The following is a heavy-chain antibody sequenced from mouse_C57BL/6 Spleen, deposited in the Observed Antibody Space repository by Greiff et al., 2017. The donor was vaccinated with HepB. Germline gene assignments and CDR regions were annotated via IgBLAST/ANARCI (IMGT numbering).Heavy chain of an antibody. CDR1: GYSFTGYY. V-gene: IGHV1-42*01. J-gene: IGHJ1*03. CDR2: INPSTGGT. D-gene: IGHD2-1*01. CDR3: ARSRVYYGKERWYFDV. Sequence: EVQLQQSGPELVKPGASVKISCKASGYSFTGYYMNWVKQSPEKSLEWIGEINPSTGGTTYNQKFKAKATLTVDKSSSTAYMQLKSLTSEDSAVYYCARSRVYYGKERWYFDVWGTGTTVTVSS.